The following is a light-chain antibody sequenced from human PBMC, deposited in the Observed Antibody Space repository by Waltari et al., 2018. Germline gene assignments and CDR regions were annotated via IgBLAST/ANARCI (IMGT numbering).Light chain of an antibody. CDR2: DAS. J-gene: IGKJ5*01. CDR3: QQANNFPIT. CDR1: QVICNY. Sequence: DLQMTQSPSSLSASVGDRVTITCQASQVICNYLNWYQQKPGKAPKLLIYDASNLETGVPSMFSGSGSGTDFTLTISSLQPEDFATYYCQQANNFPITFGQGTRLEIK. V-gene: IGKV1-33*01.